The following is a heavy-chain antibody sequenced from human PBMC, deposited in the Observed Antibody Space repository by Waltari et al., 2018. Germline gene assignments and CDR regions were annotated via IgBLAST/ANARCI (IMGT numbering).Heavy chain of an antibody. J-gene: IGHJ6*02. CDR1: GGSISSGSYY. V-gene: IGHV4-61*02. Sequence: QVQLQESGPGLVKPSQTLSLTCTVYGGSISSGSYYWSWIRQPAGRGLEWLGRTYTSGLSNSTPSLKGRDTISVDTSKNQFSLKLSSVTSADPAVYYCARDRTYDFWSGYYPPAYYYYGMDVWGQGTTVTVSS. CDR2: TYTSGLS. CDR3: ARDRTYDFWSGYYPPAYYYYGMDV. D-gene: IGHD3-3*01.